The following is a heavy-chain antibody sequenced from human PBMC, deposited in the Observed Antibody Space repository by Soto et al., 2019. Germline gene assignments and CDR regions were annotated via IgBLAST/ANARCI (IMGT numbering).Heavy chain of an antibody. D-gene: IGHD3-3*01. CDR2: IYYSGST. V-gene: IGHV4-59*01. CDR3: ARTYYDFWSGYWSWFDP. Sequence: LSLTCTVSGGSISGYYWSWIRQPPGKGLEWIGYIYYSGSTNYNPSLKSRVTISIDTSKNQFSLKLSSVTAADTAVYYCARTYYDFWSGYWSWFDPWGQGTLVTVSS. CDR1: GGSISGYY. J-gene: IGHJ5*02.